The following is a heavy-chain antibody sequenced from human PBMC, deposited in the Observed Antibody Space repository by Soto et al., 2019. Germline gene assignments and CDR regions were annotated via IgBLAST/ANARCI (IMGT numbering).Heavy chain of an antibody. CDR1: GGSVSSSTW. D-gene: IGHD3-22*01. CDR3: ARSRGYYDTSGYYYY. J-gene: IGHJ4*02. V-gene: IGHV4-4*02. CDR2: IYHGGST. Sequence: XTLSLPCAVSGGSVSSSTWWSWVLQPPVKWLWWIGYIYHGGSTHYNPSLKSRVTISVDKSKNQFSLKLSSVTAADTAVYYCARSRGYYDTSGYYYYWGQGTLVTVSS.